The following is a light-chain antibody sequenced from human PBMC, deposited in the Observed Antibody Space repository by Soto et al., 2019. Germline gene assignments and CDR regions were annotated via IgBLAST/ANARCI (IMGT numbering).Light chain of an antibody. J-gene: IGKJ1*01. Sequence: DLPMTQSPSTLSASVGDRVTITCRASQSISGWLAWYQQKPGKAPKLLIYDASSLESGVPLRFSGCGSGTEFTLTISSLQPDDFATYYCQEYNSYSREFGQGTKVEV. CDR2: DAS. V-gene: IGKV1-5*01. CDR3: QEYNSYSRE. CDR1: QSISGW.